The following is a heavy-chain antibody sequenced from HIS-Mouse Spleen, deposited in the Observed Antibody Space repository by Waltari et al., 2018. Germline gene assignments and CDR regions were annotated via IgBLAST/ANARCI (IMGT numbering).Heavy chain of an antibody. CDR2: IYYSGST. D-gene: IGHD6-13*01. Sequence: QLQLQESGPGLVKPSETLSLTGTVSGGSLSSSSYYWCWIRQPPGKGLEWIGSIYYSGSTYYNPSLKSRVTISVDTSKNQFSLKLSSVTAADTAVYYCAREIPYSSSWYDWYFDLWGRGTLVTVSS. CDR3: AREIPYSSSWYDWYFDL. J-gene: IGHJ2*01. V-gene: IGHV4-39*07. CDR1: GGSLSSSSYY.